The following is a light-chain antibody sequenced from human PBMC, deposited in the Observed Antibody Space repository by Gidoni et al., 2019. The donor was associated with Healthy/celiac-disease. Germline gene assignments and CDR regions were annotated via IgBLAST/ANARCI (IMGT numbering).Light chain of an antibody. Sequence: NFMLTQPHSVSESPGKTVTISCTRSSGSIASNYVQWYQQRPGSAPTTVIYEDNQRPSGVPDRFSGSIDSSSNSASLTISGLKTEDEADYYCQSYDSSNNFFVFGTGTKVTVL. V-gene: IGLV6-57*04. CDR1: SGSIASNY. CDR2: EDN. CDR3: QSYDSSNNFFV. J-gene: IGLJ1*01.